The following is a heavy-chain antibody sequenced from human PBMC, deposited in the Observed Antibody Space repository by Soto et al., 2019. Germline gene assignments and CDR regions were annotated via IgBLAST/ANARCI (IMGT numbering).Heavy chain of an antibody. V-gene: IGHV4-59*01. J-gene: IGHJ4*02. CDR1: GGSISSYY. CDR3: ARSMYCTNGVCYYFDY. D-gene: IGHD2-8*01. Sequence: PSETLSLTXTVSGGSISSYYWSWIRQPPGKGLEWIGYIYYSGSTNYNPSLKSRVTISVDTSKNQFSLKLSSVTAADTAVYYCARSMYCTNGVCYYFDYWGQGTLVTVSS. CDR2: IYYSGST.